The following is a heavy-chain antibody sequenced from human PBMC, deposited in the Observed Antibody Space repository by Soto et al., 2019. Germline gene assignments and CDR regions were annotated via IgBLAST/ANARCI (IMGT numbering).Heavy chain of an antibody. CDR2: ISAYNGNT. D-gene: IGHD5-12*01. CDR1: GYTFTSYG. Sequence: ASVKVSCKASGYTFTSYGISWVRQAPGQGLEWMGWISAYNGNTNYAQKLQGRVTMTTDTSTSTAYMELRSLRSDDTAVYYCARGPKYSGYDYYYYGMDVWGQGTTVTVSS. CDR3: ARGPKYSGYDYYYYGMDV. J-gene: IGHJ6*02. V-gene: IGHV1-18*01.